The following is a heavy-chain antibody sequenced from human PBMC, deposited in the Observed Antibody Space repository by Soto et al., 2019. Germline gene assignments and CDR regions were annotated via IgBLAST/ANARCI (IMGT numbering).Heavy chain of an antibody. D-gene: IGHD3-22*01. CDR3: ARESSGYGGYNYYGLDV. CDR2: IYYTGST. V-gene: IGHV4-59*01. Sequence: SETLSLTCTVSGGSISSYYWSWIRQPPGKGLEWIGYIYYTGSTNYNPSLKSRVTMTRDTSVSTANMEVTRLTSDATAVYYCARESSGYGGYNYYGLDVWGQGTTVTVSS. CDR1: GGSISSYY. J-gene: IGHJ6*02.